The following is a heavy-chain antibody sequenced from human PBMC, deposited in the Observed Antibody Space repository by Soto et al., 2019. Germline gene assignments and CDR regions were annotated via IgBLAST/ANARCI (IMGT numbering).Heavy chain of an antibody. CDR1: GGTFSSYA. CDR3: ARLAAAGPPRFDY. Sequence: SVKVSCKASGGTFSSYAISWVRQAPGQGLEWMGGIIPIFGTANYAQKFQGRVTITADESTSTAYMELSSLRSEHTAGHYCARLAAAGPPRFDYWGQGTLVTVSS. D-gene: IGHD6-13*01. J-gene: IGHJ4*02. CDR2: IIPIFGTA. V-gene: IGHV1-69*13.